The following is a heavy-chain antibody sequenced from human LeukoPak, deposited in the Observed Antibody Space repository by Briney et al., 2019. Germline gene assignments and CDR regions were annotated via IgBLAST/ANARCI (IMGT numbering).Heavy chain of an antibody. CDR1: GGSFSGYY. J-gene: IGHJ6*03. CDR3: ARGHIGDIVVVPAAMGYYYYYMDV. V-gene: IGHV4-34*01. Sequence: SETLSLTCAVYGGSFSGYYWSWIRQPPGKGLEWIGEINHSGSTNYSPSRKSRVTISVDTSKNQFSLKLSSVTAADTAGYNCARGHIGDIVVVPAAMGYYYYYMDVWGKGTTVTVSS. D-gene: IGHD2-2*01. CDR2: INHSGST.